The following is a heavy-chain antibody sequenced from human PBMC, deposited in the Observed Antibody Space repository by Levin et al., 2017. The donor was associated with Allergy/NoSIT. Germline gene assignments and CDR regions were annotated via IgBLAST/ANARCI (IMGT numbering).Heavy chain of an antibody. CDR1: GGSISSYY. J-gene: IGHJ3*02. CDR2: IYYSGST. CDR3: ARVGGYGDYPI. Sequence: SETLSLTCTVSGGSISSYYWSWIRQPPGKGLEWIGYIYYSGSTNYNPSLKSRVTISVDTSKNQFSLKLSSVTAADTAVYYCARVGGYGDYPIWGQGTMVTVSS. V-gene: IGHV4-59*01. D-gene: IGHD4-17*01.